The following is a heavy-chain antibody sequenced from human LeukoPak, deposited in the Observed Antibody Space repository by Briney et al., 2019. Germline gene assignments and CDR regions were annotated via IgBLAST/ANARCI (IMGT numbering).Heavy chain of an antibody. CDR2: IRYDGSIK. V-gene: IGHV3-30*02. CDR1: GFTFSRNG. CDR3: AKDRWDLPFDY. Sequence: GGSLRLSCAASGFTFSRNGIHWVRQAPGKGLVWVALIRYDGSIKYYEDSVKGRFTISRDNSQNTLYLQMNSLRAEDTAVYYCAKDRWDLPFDYWGQGTLVTVSS. D-gene: IGHD1-26*01. J-gene: IGHJ4*02.